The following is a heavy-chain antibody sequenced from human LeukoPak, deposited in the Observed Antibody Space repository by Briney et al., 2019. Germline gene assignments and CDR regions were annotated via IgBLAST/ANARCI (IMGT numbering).Heavy chain of an antibody. V-gene: IGHV3-13*04. J-gene: IGHJ4*02. D-gene: IGHD6-19*01. CDR1: GFSFHTND. CDR3: VFTLGWYYSNY. CDR2: IGAGGDT. Sequence: GGSLRLSLLVSGFSFHTNDNHLVRQATGKGLEWVSGIGAGGDTYYSGSVKGRFTISRENAKDSLYLHMNSLRAGGTAVYYCVFTLGWYYSNYWGQGTLVTVSS.